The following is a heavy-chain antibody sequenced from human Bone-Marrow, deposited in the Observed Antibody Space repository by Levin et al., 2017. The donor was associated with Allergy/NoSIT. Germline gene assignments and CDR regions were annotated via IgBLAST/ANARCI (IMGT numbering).Heavy chain of an antibody. Sequence: LRLSCTVSGGSISSGGYYWSWIRQHPGKGLEWIGYIYYSGSTYYNPSLKSRVTISVDTSKNQFSLKLSSVTAADTAVYYCAGGNSRYYYYGMDVWGQGTTVTVSS. D-gene: IGHD4-23*01. V-gene: IGHV4-31*03. CDR3: AGGNSRYYYYGMDV. J-gene: IGHJ6*02. CDR1: GGSISSGGYY. CDR2: IYYSGST.